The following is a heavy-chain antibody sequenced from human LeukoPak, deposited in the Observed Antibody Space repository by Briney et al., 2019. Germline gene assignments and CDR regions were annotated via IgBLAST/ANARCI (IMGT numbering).Heavy chain of an antibody. CDR3: ARAKDIAVAGNYFDY. D-gene: IGHD6-19*01. Sequence: GGSLRLSCAASGFTFSSYAMHWVRQAPGKGLEWVAVISYDGSNKYYADSVKGRFTIFRDNSKNTLYLQMNSLRAEDTAVYYCARAKDIAVAGNYFDYWGQGTLVTVSS. CDR1: GFTFSSYA. CDR2: ISYDGSNK. J-gene: IGHJ4*02. V-gene: IGHV3-30-3*01.